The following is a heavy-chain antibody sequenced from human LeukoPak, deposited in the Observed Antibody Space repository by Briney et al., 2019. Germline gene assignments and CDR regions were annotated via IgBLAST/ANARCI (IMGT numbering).Heavy chain of an antibody. D-gene: IGHD6-19*01. CDR1: GFTFSSYA. CDR2: ISYDGSNK. Sequence: GGSLRLSCAASGFTFSSYAMDWVRQAPGKGLEWVAVISYDGSNKYYADSVKGRFTISRDNSKNTLYLQMNSLRAEDTAVYYCASSRGLYGSFWVYWGQCTLVTVSS. J-gene: IGHJ1*01. CDR3: ASSRGLYGSFWVY. V-gene: IGHV3-30-3*01.